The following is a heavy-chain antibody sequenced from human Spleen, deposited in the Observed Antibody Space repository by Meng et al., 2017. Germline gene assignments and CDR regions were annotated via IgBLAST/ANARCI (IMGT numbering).Heavy chain of an antibody. J-gene: IGHJ6*02. CDR3: AAVVADPYYYYGMDV. D-gene: IGHD2-15*01. CDR2: INPSGGST. Sequence: ASVKVSCKASGYTFTGYYMHWVRQAPGQGLEWMGIINPSGGSTSYAQKFQGRVTMTRDTSTSTVHMELSSLRSEDTAVYYCAAVVADPYYYYGMDVWGQGTTVTVSS. V-gene: IGHV1-46*01. CDR1: GYTFTGYY.